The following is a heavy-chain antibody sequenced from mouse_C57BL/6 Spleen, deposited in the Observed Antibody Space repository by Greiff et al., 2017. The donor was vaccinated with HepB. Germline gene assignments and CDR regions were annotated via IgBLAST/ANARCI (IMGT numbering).Heavy chain of an antibody. D-gene: IGHD1-1*01. V-gene: IGHV7-3*01. CDR3: ARSLLYYGSSYVYYFDY. Sequence: EVQVLESGGGLVQPGGSLSLSCAASGFTFTDYYMSWVRQPPGKALEWLGFIRNKANGYTTEYSASVKGRFTISRDNSQSILYLQMNALRAEDSATYYCARSLLYYGSSYVYYFDYWGQGTTLTVSS. CDR2: IRNKANGYTT. J-gene: IGHJ2*01. CDR1: GFTFTDYY.